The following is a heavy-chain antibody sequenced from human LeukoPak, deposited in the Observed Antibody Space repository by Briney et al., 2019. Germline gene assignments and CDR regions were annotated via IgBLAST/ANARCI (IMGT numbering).Heavy chain of an antibody. CDR3: AKDAYWNYQGLY. D-gene: IGHD1-7*01. Sequence: GGSLRLSCAASGFTFSSYAMHWVRQAPGKGLEWVAVISYDGSNKYYADSVKGRFTISRDNSKNTLYLQMNSLRAEDTAVYYCAKDAYWNYQGLYWGQGTLVTVSS. J-gene: IGHJ4*02. CDR1: GFTFSSYA. V-gene: IGHV3-30*07. CDR2: ISYDGSNK.